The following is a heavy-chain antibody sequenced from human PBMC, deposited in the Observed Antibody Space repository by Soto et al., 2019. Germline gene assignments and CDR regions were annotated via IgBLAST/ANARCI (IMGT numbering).Heavy chain of an antibody. J-gene: IGHJ6*02. CDR2: IYTSGST. Sequence: SETLSLTCTVSGGSISSYYWSWIRQPAGKGLEWIGRIYTSGSTNYNPSLKSRVTMSVDTSKNQFSLKLSSVTAADTAVYYCARAGCSGGSRYSYYYYGMDVWGQGTTVTVSS. D-gene: IGHD2-15*01. CDR1: GGSISSYY. V-gene: IGHV4-4*07. CDR3: ARAGCSGGSRYSYYYYGMDV.